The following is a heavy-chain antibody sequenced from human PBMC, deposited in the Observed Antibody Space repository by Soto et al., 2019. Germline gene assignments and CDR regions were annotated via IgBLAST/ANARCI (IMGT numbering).Heavy chain of an antibody. CDR2: INHSGST. J-gene: IGHJ4*02. V-gene: IGHV4-34*01. D-gene: IGHD5-12*01. CDR3: ARKKPRWLRGYFDY. Sequence: QVQLQQWGAGLLKPSETLSLTCAVYGGSFSGYYWSWIRQPPGKGLEWIGEINHSGSTNYNPSLKSRVTISVDTSKNQVSLKLSSVTAADTAVYYCARKKPRWLRGYFDYWGLGTLVTVSS. CDR1: GGSFSGYY.